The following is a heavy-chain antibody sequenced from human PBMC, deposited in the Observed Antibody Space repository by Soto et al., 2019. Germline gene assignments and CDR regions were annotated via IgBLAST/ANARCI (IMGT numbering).Heavy chain of an antibody. CDR1: GGTFSSYA. D-gene: IGHD2-8*02. CDR3: ARGDFGLITHWYYFDY. Sequence: QVQLVQSGAEVKKPGSSVKVSCKASGGTFSSYAISWVRQAPGQGLEWMGGIIPIFGTANYAQKFQGRVTITXXEXTXXAYMELSSLRSEDTAVYYCARGDFGLITHWYYFDYWGQGTLVTVSS. J-gene: IGHJ4*02. V-gene: IGHV1-69*05. CDR2: IIPIFGTA.